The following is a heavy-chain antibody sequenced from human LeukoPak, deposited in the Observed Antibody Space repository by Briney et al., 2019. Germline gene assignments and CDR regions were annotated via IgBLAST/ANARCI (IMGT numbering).Heavy chain of an antibody. Sequence: GGSLRLSCAASGFTFSSYAMSWVRQAPGKGLEWVSAISGSGGSTYYADSVKGRFTTSRDNSKNTLYLQMNSLRAEDTAVYYCANIADLSFNVDTAMVSDYWGQGTLVTVSS. CDR1: GFTFSSYA. V-gene: IGHV3-23*01. CDR3: ANIADLSFNVDTAMVSDY. CDR2: ISGSGGST. J-gene: IGHJ4*02. D-gene: IGHD5-18*01.